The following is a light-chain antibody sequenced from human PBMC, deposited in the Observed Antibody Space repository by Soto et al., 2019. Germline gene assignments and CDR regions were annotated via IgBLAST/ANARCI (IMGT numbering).Light chain of an antibody. CDR3: QTWGAGIVV. CDR2: VNSDGSH. V-gene: IGLV4-69*01. J-gene: IGLJ2*01. Sequence: QLVLTQSPSASASLGASVKLTCTLSSGHSSYVIAWHQQQPEKGPRYVMKVNSDGSHSKGDGIPGRFSGSSSGAERYLTISSLHSEDEADYYCQTWGAGIVVFGGGTKLTVL. CDR1: SGHSSYV.